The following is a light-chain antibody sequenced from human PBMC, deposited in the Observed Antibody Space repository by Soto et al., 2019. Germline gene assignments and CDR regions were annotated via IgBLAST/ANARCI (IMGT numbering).Light chain of an antibody. J-gene: IGLJ3*02. Sequence: QSVLTQPPSVSGTPGQRVTISCSGSSSNIGSHLVNWYQQVPGTAPRLRIYTNNQRPSGVPDRFSDSKSGTSASLAISGLQSEDEAHYYCATWDASLQSWVFGGGTKLTVL. CDR3: ATWDASLQSWV. CDR2: TNN. CDR1: SSNIGSHL. V-gene: IGLV1-44*01.